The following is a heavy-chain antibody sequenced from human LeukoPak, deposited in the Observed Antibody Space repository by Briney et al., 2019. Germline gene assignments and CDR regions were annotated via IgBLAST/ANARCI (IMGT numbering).Heavy chain of an antibody. CDR1: GFTFSSYS. CDR2: ISSSSSYI. V-gene: IGHV3-21*01. J-gene: IGHJ3*02. Sequence: GGSLRLSCAASGFTFSSYSMNWVRQAPGKGLEWVSSISSSSSYIYYADSVKGRFTISRDNAKNSLYLQMNSLRAEDTAVYYCARGIAVAPPSPAFDIWGQGTMVTVSS. D-gene: IGHD6-19*01. CDR3: ARGIAVAPPSPAFDI.